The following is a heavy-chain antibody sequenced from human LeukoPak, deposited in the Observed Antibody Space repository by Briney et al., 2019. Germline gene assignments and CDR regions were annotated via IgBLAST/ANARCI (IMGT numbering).Heavy chain of an antibody. CDR1: GFTFSSYA. D-gene: IGHD6-13*01. CDR3: ARDLRGEQQLAWDVTHEY. V-gene: IGHV3-30-3*01. Sequence: PGGSLRLSCAASGFTFSSYAMHWVRQAPGKGLEWVAVISYDGSNKYYADSVKGRFTISRDNSKNTLYLQMNSLRAEDTAVYYCARDLRGEQQLAWDVTHEYWGQGTLVTVSS. CDR2: ISYDGSNK. J-gene: IGHJ4*02.